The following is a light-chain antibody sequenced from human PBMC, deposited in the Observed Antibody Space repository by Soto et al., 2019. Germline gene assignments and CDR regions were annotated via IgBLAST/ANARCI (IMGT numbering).Light chain of an antibody. V-gene: IGKV3-15*01. CDR3: QQSYSTPPT. J-gene: IGKJ1*01. CDR2: GAS. Sequence: EVVMTQSPATLSASPGERVILSCRASQNIGSNLAWYQQRPGQAPRLLMYGASTRATETPARFSGSGSATDFTLTISSLQPEDFATYYCQQSYSTPPTFGQGTKVDIK. CDR1: QNIGSN.